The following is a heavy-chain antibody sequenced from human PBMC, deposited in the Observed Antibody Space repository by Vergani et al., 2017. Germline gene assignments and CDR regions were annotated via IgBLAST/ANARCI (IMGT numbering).Heavy chain of an antibody. Sequence: QVQLVESGGGVVQPGRSLRLSCAASGFTFSSYAMHWVRQAPGKGLEGVAVISYDGSNKYYADSVKGRFTLSRDNSKNTLYLQMNSLRAEDTAVYYCARDGLLGYFDYWGQGTLVTVSS. D-gene: IGHD2-15*01. CDR3: ARDGLLGYFDY. J-gene: IGHJ4*02. CDR1: GFTFSSYA. CDR2: ISYDGSNK. V-gene: IGHV3-30*04.